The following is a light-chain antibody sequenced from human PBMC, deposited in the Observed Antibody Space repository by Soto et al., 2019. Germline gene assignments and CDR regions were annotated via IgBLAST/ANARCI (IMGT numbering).Light chain of an antibody. J-gene: IGKJ1*01. V-gene: IGKV1-5*01. CDR2: DAS. CDR3: QQYETFSGT. Sequence: DIQMTQSPSTLSASLGERVTITCRASQSISSWLAWYQQKPGEAPKLLIYDASALPRGVPSRFSGSGSGTKFTLTIASLQPDDFATYYCQQYETFSGTFGPGTKVDIK. CDR1: QSISSW.